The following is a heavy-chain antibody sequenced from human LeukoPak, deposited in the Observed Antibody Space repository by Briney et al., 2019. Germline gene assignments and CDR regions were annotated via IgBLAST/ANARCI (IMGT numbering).Heavy chain of an antibody. CDR2: SNPNTGDT. Sequence: ASVTVSCKASGYTFIGYYIHWVRQAPGQGLECMGWSNPNTGDTNYVERFQGRVTMTRDTSINSAYMELSRLNSDDTAMYFCAGDVIMGYNQGWFDTGGQGTLVTVSP. V-gene: IGHV1-2*02. D-gene: IGHD2-8*01. J-gene: IGHJ5*02. CDR1: GYTFIGYY. CDR3: AGDVIMGYNQGWFDT.